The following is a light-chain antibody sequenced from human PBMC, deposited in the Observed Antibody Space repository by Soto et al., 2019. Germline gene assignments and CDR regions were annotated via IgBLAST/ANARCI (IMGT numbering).Light chain of an antibody. CDR2: EGS. V-gene: IGLV2-23*01. Sequence: QSALTQPASVSGSPGQSITISCTGTSSDVCSYNLVSWYQQHPGRAPKLMIYEGSERPSGVSHRFSGSKSGNTASLTISGLQAEDEADYYCCSYAGSSTFYVFGTGTKVTVL. CDR1: SSDVCSYNL. J-gene: IGLJ1*01. CDR3: CSYAGSSTFYV.